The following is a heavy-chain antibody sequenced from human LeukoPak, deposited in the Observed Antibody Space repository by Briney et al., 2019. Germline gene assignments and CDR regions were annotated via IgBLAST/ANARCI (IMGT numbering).Heavy chain of an antibody. CDR3: ARGYISPRMNWFDP. D-gene: IGHD3-16*02. V-gene: IGHV3-7*05. CDR2: IKQDGSEK. CDR1: GFTFSSYW. J-gene: IGHJ5*02. Sequence: GSLRLSCAASGFTFSSYWMSWVRQAPGKGLEWVANIKQDGSEKYYVDSLKGRFTISRDNAKNSLYLQMNSLRAGDTAVYYCARGYISPRMNWFDPWGQGTLVSVSS.